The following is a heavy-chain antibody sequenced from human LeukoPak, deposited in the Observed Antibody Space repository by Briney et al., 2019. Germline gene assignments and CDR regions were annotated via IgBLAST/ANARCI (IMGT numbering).Heavy chain of an antibody. CDR1: GGSITSYY. CDR3: ARVSRWAEAIDY. Sequence: SETLSLTFTVSGGSITSYYWNWIRQPPGKVLEWIGYIHYNGGTNYNPSVKSRVTMSVDTSKTQFSLVLTSVTAADTAVYYCARVSRWAEAIDYWGQGTLVTVSS. V-gene: IGHV4-59*01. J-gene: IGHJ4*02. D-gene: IGHD3-16*01. CDR2: IHYNGGT.